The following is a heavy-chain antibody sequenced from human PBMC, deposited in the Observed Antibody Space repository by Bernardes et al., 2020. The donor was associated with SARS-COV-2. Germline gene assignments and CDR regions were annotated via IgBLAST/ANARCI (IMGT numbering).Heavy chain of an antibody. J-gene: IGHJ4*02. D-gene: IGHD3-10*01. CDR1: GFTFSSYS. CDR3: ARGYYYGSGAAPYYFDY. Sequence: GGSLRLSCAASGFTFSSYSMNWVRQAPGKGLEWVSSISSSSSYIYYADSVKGRFTISRDNAKNSLYLQMNSLRAEDTAVYYCARGYYYGSGAAPYYFDYWGQGTLVTVSS. CDR2: ISSSSSYI. V-gene: IGHV3-21*01.